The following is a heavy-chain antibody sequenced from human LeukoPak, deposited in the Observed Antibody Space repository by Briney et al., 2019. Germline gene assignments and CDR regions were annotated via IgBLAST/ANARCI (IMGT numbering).Heavy chain of an antibody. CDR1: GFTFSSYS. V-gene: IGHV3-21*01. CDR2: ISSSSRYT. D-gene: IGHD2-2*01. Sequence: NTGGSLRLSCAASGFTFSSYSMNWVRQAPGKGLEWVSSISSSSRYTYYADSVKGRFTISRDNAKNSLYLQMNSLRAEDTAVYYCARVPRSSTSCLDYWGQGTLVTVSS. CDR3: ARVPRSSTSCLDY. J-gene: IGHJ4*02.